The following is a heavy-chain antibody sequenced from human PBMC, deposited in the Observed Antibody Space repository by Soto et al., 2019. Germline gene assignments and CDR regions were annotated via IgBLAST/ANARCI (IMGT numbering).Heavy chain of an antibody. CDR1: GFTFSNYE. D-gene: IGHD3-22*01. J-gene: IGHJ3*02. V-gene: IGHV3-48*03. CDR2: IGDTVSNI. Sequence: GGSLRFSCAASGFTFSNYEMNWVRQAPGKGLEWVSYIGDTVSNIKCADSVKGRFTISRDNARNSLYLQMNNLRAEDTAIYHCAREAEWQLLGDAFDIWGQGTMVTVSS. CDR3: AREAEWQLLGDAFDI.